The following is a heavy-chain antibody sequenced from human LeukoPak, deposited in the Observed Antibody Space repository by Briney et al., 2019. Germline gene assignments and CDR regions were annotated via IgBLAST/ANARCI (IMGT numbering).Heavy chain of an antibody. D-gene: IGHD6-19*01. J-gene: IGHJ4*02. CDR1: GFTFSNAW. V-gene: IGHV3-15*01. CDR2: IKSKTDGGTT. CDR3: TTVEIQWLVRAY. Sequence: KSGGSLRLSCAASGFTFSNAWMSWVRQAPGKGLEWVGRIKSKTDGGTTDYAAPVKGRFTISRDDSKNTLYLQMNSLKTEDTAVYYCTTVEIQWLVRAYWGQGTLVTVSS.